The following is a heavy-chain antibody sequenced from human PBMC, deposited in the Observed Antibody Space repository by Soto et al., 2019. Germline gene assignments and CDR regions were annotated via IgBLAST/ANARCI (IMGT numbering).Heavy chain of an antibody. CDR3: ARDHSSSWYLRPLYGMDV. CDR2: ISSSGSTI. CDR1: GFTFSSYE. V-gene: IGHV3-48*03. D-gene: IGHD6-13*01. Sequence: EVQLVESGGGLVQPGGSLRLSCAASGFTFSSYEMNWVRQAPGKGLEWVSYISSSGSTIYYADSVKGRFTISRDNAKNSLYLQMNSLRAEDTAVYYCARDHSSSWYLRPLYGMDVWGQGTTVTVSS. J-gene: IGHJ6*02.